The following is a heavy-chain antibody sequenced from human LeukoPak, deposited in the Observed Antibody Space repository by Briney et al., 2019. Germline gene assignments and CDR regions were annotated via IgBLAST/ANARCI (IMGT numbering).Heavy chain of an antibody. CDR3: ASGSYSFYYMDV. V-gene: IGHV4-59*01. Sequence: SETLSLTCTVSNGSISSYYWSWIRQPPGKGLEWIGYIYYSGSTNYNPSLKSRVTISVDASKNQFSLRLSSVTAADTAVYYCASGSYSFYYMDVWGKGTTVTVSS. CDR1: NGSISSYY. CDR2: IYYSGST. J-gene: IGHJ6*03. D-gene: IGHD1-26*01.